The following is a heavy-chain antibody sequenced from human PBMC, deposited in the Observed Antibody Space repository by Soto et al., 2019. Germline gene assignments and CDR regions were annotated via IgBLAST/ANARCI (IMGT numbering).Heavy chain of an antibody. CDR3: ARESGSGSYYISGFDY. V-gene: IGHV4-59*01. CDR2: IYYSGIT. CDR1: GGSISSYY. J-gene: IGHJ4*02. Sequence: SETLSLTCTVSGGSISSYYWSWIRQPPGKGLEWSGHIYYSGITNYNPSLKSRVTISVDTSKNQFSLKLSSVTSSDTAVYDCARESGSGSYYISGFDYWGKGTLVTVSS. D-gene: IGHD1-26*01.